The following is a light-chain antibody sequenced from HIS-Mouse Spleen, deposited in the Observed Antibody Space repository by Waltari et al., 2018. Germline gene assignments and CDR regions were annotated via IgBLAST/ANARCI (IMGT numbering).Light chain of an antibody. J-gene: IGKJ4*01. Sequence: DIQMTQSPSSLSASVGDRVTITCQASQDISNYLNWYQQKPGKAPKLLIYDASNLETGGPSRFSGSGSGTDFTFTISSLQPEDIATYYCQQYDNLPPLTLGGGTKVEIK. CDR3: QQYDNLPPLT. CDR2: DAS. CDR1: QDISNY. V-gene: IGKV1-33*01.